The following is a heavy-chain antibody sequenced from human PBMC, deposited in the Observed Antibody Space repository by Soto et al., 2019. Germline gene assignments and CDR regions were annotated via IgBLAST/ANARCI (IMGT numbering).Heavy chain of an antibody. CDR1: GFTVSSNY. CDR2: IHSGDST. V-gene: IGHV3-53*01. Sequence: EVQLVESGGGLIQPGGSLRLSCAASGFTVSSNYMSWVRQAPGKGLEWVSVIHSGDSTYYADSVKGRFTISRDNSKNTVYLQMNRLRAEDTAVYYCARGYCSSASCGGAIDYWGQGTLVTVSS. D-gene: IGHD2-2*01. CDR3: ARGYCSSASCGGAIDY. J-gene: IGHJ4*02.